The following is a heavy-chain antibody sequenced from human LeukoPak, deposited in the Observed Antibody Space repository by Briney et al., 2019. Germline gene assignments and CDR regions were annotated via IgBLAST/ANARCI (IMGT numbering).Heavy chain of an antibody. V-gene: IGHV1-18*01. CDR2: ISAYNGDT. J-gene: IGHJ4*02. CDR3: ARGPVAMPVYFDY. D-gene: IGHD2-2*01. CDR1: GYTFTNYG. Sequence: ASVKVSCKASGYTFTNYGISWVRQAPGQGLEWMEWISAYNGDTNYAQKFQGRVTMTTDTSTSTAYMDLRSLRSDDTAVYYCARGPVAMPVYFDYWGQGTLVTVSS.